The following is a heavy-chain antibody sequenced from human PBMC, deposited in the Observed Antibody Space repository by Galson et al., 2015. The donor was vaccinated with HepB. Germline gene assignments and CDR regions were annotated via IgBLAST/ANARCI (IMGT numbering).Heavy chain of an antibody. CDR3: ARHLRGYCSSPSCHSDY. Sequence: ETLSLTCTVSGGSISNSDYYWGWVRQPPGKGPECIGSIYYSGSTYYNPSLKSRVTISVDTSKNQFSLKLSSVTAADMAVYYCARHLRGYCSSPSCHSDYWGQGTLVTVSS. D-gene: IGHD2-2*01. CDR2: IYYSGST. J-gene: IGHJ4*02. CDR1: GGSISNSDYY. V-gene: IGHV4-39*01.